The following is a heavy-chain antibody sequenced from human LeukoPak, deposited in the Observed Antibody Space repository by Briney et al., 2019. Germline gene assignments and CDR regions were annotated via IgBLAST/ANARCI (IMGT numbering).Heavy chain of an antibody. Sequence: QPGGSLRLSCAASGFTFDDYAMHWVRQTPGKGLECVSLISEDGGDTWYADSVKGRFTISRDNSKNSLYLQVNSLRAEDTAFYYCEKDKTRGPGDYWGQGTLVTVSS. J-gene: IGHJ4*02. CDR3: EKDKTRGPGDY. CDR1: GFTFDDYA. D-gene: IGHD1-14*01. V-gene: IGHV3-43*02. CDR2: ISEDGGDT.